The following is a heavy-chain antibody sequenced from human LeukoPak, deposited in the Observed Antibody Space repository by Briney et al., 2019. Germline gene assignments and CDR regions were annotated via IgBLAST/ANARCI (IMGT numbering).Heavy chain of an antibody. V-gene: IGHV7-4-1*02. CDR1: GYTFTSYA. Sequence: GASVKVSCKASGYTFTSYAMNWVRQAPGQGLEWMGWINTNTGNPTYAQGFTGRFVFSLDTSVSTAYLQISSLKAEDTAVYYCARVNDRQQLPLEVGIDYWGQGTLVTVSS. CDR2: INTNTGNP. CDR3: ARVNDRQQLPLEVGIDY. J-gene: IGHJ4*02. D-gene: IGHD6-13*01.